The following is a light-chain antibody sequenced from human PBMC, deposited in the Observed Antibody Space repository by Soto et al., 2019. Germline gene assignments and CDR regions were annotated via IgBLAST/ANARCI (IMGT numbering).Light chain of an antibody. CDR3: MQALQTPVP. J-gene: IGKJ2*01. V-gene: IGKV2-28*01. CDR1: QSLLHSNGYNY. Sequence: DFVMTQSTLSLPVTPGAPASISCRSSQSLLHSNGYNYLAWYLQKPGQSPQLLIYLGSNRATGVPDRFSGSGSGTDFTLKISRVEAEDVGVSYFMQALQTPVPFGHGTKLAIK. CDR2: LGS.